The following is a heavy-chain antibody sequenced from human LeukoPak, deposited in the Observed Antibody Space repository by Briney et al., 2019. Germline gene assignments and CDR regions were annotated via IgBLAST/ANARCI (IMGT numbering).Heavy chain of an antibody. CDR2: ISGSGSST. CDR3: AKGRITGTRNFDY. J-gene: IGHJ4*02. Sequence: PGGSLRLSCAASGFTFSSYAMSWVRQAPGKGLEWVSAISGSGSSTYYADSVKGRFTISRDNSKNALYLQMNSLRAEDKAVYYCAKGRITGTRNFDYWGQGTLVTVSS. D-gene: IGHD1-20*01. CDR1: GFTFSSYA. V-gene: IGHV3-23*01.